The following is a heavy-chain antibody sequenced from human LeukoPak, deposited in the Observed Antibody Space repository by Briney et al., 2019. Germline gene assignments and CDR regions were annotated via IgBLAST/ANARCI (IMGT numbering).Heavy chain of an antibody. D-gene: IGHD1-1*01. CDR3: ARMVRLERHDAFDI. CDR1: GYTFTSYD. CDR2: MNPNTGDT. V-gene: IGHV1-8*01. Sequence: ASVKVSCKASGYTFTSYDINWVRQATGQGLEWMGWMNPNTGDTGYAQNFQGRVTMTRDTSINTAYMELTSLTSEDTAVYYCARMVRLERHDAFDIWGQGTMVTVSS. J-gene: IGHJ3*02.